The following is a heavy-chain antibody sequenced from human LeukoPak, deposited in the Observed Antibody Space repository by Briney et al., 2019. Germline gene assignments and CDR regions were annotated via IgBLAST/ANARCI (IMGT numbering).Heavy chain of an antibody. Sequence: GESLKISCKNSGYSFTTYWIGWVRQMPGKGLEWMGIIYPGDSDTRYSPSFQGQVTISADKSISTAYLQWSSLKASDTAMYYCARLEAAAGTFYFDYWGQGTLVTVSS. CDR3: ARLEAAAGTFYFDY. CDR2: IYPGDSDT. D-gene: IGHD6-13*01. CDR1: GYSFTTYW. J-gene: IGHJ4*02. V-gene: IGHV5-51*01.